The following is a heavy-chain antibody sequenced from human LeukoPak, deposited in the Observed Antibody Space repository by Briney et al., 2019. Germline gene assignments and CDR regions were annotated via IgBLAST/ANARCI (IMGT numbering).Heavy chain of an antibody. Sequence: GGSLRLSCAASGLRFSSFAMSWVRQGPARGLEWVSSIRGNGETFYADSVKGRFTISRDNSKNTLYLQMNSLRAEDTAVYFCARYDYGLDDWGQGTLVTVSS. CDR3: ARYDYGLDD. CDR1: GLRFSSFA. J-gene: IGHJ4*02. D-gene: IGHD4-17*01. CDR2: IRGNGET. V-gene: IGHV3-23*01.